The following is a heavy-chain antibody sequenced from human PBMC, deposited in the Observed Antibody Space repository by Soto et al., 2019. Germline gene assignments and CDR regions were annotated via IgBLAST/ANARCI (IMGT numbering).Heavy chain of an antibody. Sequence: SETLSLTCTVSGGSISSSSYYWGWIRQPPGKGLEWIGSIYYSGSTYYNPSLKSRVTISVDTSKNQFSLKLSSVTAADTAVYYCARPRGDSGFERLNYFDYWGQGTLVTVSS. CDR2: IYYSGST. V-gene: IGHV4-39*01. J-gene: IGHJ4*02. D-gene: IGHD5-12*01. CDR1: GGSISSSSYY. CDR3: ARPRGDSGFERLNYFDY.